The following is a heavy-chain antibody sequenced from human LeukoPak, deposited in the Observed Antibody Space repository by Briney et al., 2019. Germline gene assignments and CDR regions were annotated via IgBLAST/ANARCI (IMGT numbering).Heavy chain of an antibody. V-gene: IGHV4-38-2*02. CDR1: GYSISSGYY. Sequence: SETLSLTCTVSGYSISSGYYWGWIRQPPGKGLEWIGSIYHSGSTYYNPSLKSRVTMSVDTSKNQFSLKLSSVTAADTAVYYCARGLAVAGPDYWGQGTLVTVSS. D-gene: IGHD6-19*01. CDR2: IYHSGST. J-gene: IGHJ4*02. CDR3: ARGLAVAGPDY.